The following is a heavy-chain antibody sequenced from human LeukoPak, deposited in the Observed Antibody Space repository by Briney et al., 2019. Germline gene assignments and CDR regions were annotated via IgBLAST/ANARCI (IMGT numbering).Heavy chain of an antibody. J-gene: IGHJ4*02. Sequence: SETLSLTCTVSGGSISSYYWSWMRQSPGKGLEWIGYIYYSGSTNYNPSLKSRVTISLDTSKNQFSLQLSSVTAADTAVYYCASTDWNYARWGQGILVSVSS. CDR2: IYYSGST. D-gene: IGHD1-7*01. CDR1: GGSISSYY. V-gene: IGHV4-59*08. CDR3: ASTDWNYAR.